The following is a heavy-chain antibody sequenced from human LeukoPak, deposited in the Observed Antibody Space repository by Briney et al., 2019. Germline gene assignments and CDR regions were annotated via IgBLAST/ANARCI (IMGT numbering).Heavy chain of an antibody. Sequence: PSETLSLTCAVYGGSFSGYYWSWIRQPPGKGLEWIGEINHSGSTNYNPSLKSRVTISVDTSKNQFSLKLSSVTAADTAVYYCARGSSDYDFWSGYYNWFDPWGQGTLVTVSS. CDR2: INHSGST. CDR1: GGSFSGYY. V-gene: IGHV4-34*01. D-gene: IGHD3-3*01. CDR3: ARGSSDYDFWSGYYNWFDP. J-gene: IGHJ5*02.